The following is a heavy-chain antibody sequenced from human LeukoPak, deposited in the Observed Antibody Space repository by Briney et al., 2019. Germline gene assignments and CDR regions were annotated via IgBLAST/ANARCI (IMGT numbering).Heavy chain of an antibody. V-gene: IGHV5-51*01. CDR3: ARPSGSGWSHFDY. CDR1: GYNFTTYW. Sequence: GESLKISCRGFGYNFTTYWVAWVRQVPGKGLEWMGIVYPGDSDTRYSPSFQGQVTISADKSISTAYLQWSSLKASDTAMYYCARPSGSGWSHFDYWGQGTLVTVSS. D-gene: IGHD6-19*01. CDR2: VYPGDSDT. J-gene: IGHJ4*02.